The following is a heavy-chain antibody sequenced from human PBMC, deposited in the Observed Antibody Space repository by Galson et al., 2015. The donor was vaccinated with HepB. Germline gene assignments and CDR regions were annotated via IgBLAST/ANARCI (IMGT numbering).Heavy chain of an antibody. D-gene: IGHD4-11*01. Sequence: SLRLSCAASGFAFSDYYMSWIRQAPGKGLEWVSYISTSHVRTGSSSTSYAASVKGRFTMSRDNAKSSLYLQMNSLRAEDTAVYYCARSSYSNYIDFWGQGTLVTVSS. V-gene: IGHV3-11*06. J-gene: IGHJ4*02. CDR2: ISTSHVRTGSSST. CDR3: ARSSYSNYIDF. CDR1: GFAFSDYY.